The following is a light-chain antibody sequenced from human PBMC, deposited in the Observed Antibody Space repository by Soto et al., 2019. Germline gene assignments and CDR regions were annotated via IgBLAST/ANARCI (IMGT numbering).Light chain of an antibody. CDR3: QQLNSYPLT. V-gene: IGKV1-9*01. Sequence: DIQLTQSPSFLSASVGDRVTITCRASQGISSYLAWYQQTPGKAPKLLIYAASTLQSGVPSRFSGSGSGTEFTLTISSLQAEDFATYYCQQLNSYPLTFGGGTKVEIK. CDR2: AAS. CDR1: QGISSY. J-gene: IGKJ4*01.